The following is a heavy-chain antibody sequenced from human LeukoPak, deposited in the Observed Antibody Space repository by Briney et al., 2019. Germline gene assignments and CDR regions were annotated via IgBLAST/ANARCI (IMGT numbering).Heavy chain of an antibody. J-gene: IGHJ4*02. CDR3: AKERAYYYDSSGYPY. Sequence: PGGSLRLSCAASGFTFSSYAMSWVRQAPGKGLEWVSAISGGGGSTYYADSVKGRFTISRDNSKNTLYLQMNSLRAEDTAVYYCAKERAYYYDSSGYPYWGQGTLVTVSS. V-gene: IGHV3-23*01. CDR1: GFTFSSYA. D-gene: IGHD3-22*01. CDR2: ISGGGGST.